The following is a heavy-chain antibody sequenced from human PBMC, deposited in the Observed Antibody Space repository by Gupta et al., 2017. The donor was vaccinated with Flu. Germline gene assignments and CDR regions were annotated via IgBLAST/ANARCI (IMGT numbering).Heavy chain of an antibody. J-gene: IGHJ6*03. D-gene: IGHD2-2*01. Sequence: MQLVESGGGVVQFGTSLRLSCAASGYIFSSYGLHWVRQAPGKGLEWVADIASDGSHKDYADSVRVRFTISRDNSKNTLSLEMDSLIVEDTAVYYCAKDGPWTASCPYYCYYMDVWGKGTTVTVSS. CDR1: GYIFSSYG. CDR2: IASDGSHK. V-gene: IGHV3-30*18. CDR3: AKDGPWTASCPYYCYYMDV.